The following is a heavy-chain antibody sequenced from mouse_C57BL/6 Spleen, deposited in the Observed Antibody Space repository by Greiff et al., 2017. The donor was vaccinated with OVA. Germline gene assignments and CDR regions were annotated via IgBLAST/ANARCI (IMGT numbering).Heavy chain of an antibody. J-gene: IGHJ4*01. D-gene: IGHD1-1*01. CDR1: GYTFTDYY. V-gene: IGHV1-26*01. Sequence: EVQLQQSGPELVKPGASVKISCKASGYTFTDYYMNWVKQSHGKSLEWIGDINPNNGGTSYNQKFKGKATLTVDKSSSTAYMELRSLTSEDSAVYYCASWDYYGSRRYAMDYWGQGTSVTVSS. CDR2: INPNNGGT. CDR3: ASWDYYGSRRYAMDY.